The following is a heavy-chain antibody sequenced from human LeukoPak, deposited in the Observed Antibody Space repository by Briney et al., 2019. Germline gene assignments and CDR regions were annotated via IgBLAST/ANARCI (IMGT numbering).Heavy chain of an antibody. CDR2: IYYSGST. D-gene: IGHD2-2*01. CDR1: GGSISSSSYY. CDR3: ARQVFTPATAIPVFDY. Sequence: PSETLSLTCTVSGGSISSSSYYWGWIRQPPGKGLEWIGSIYYSGSTYYNPSLKSRVTISVDTSKNQFSLKLSSVTAADTAVYYCARQVFTPATAIPVFDYWGQGTLVTVSS. J-gene: IGHJ4*02. V-gene: IGHV4-39*01.